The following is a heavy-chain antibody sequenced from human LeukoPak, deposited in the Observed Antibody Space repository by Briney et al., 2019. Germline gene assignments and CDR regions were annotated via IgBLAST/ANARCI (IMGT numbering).Heavy chain of an antibody. Sequence: SETLSLTCTVSGGSISSYYWSWIRQPPGKGLEWIGYIYYSGSTNYNPSLKSRVTISVDTSKNQFSLKLSSVTAADTAVYYCARHPTAYCGGDCYPYYYYYYMDVWGRGTTVTVSS. D-gene: IGHD2-21*02. CDR2: IYYSGST. V-gene: IGHV4-59*08. J-gene: IGHJ6*03. CDR3: ARHPTAYCGGDCYPYYYYYYMDV. CDR1: GGSISSYY.